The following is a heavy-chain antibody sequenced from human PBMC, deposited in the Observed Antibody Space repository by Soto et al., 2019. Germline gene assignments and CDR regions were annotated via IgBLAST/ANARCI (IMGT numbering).Heavy chain of an antibody. CDR2: IFPGDSDT. D-gene: IGHD6-13*01. V-gene: IGHV5-51*01. Sequence: PVESLKISCKGSGYNFANYWICCWRQMPGKGLEWMGMIFPGDSDTKNSPSLQGQITMSVDKSDSSAYLQWRSLKASDTAMYYCAAGYTTGLDAFDIWGQGTMVTVSS. CDR1: GYNFANYW. CDR3: AAGYTTGLDAFDI. J-gene: IGHJ3*02.